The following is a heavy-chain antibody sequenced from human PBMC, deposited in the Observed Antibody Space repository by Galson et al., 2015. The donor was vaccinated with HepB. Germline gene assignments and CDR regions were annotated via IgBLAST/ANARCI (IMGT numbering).Heavy chain of an antibody. D-gene: IGHD2-2*02. V-gene: IGHV3-48*04. J-gene: IGHJ6*02. CDR1: GFTFSSYG. CDR3: ARDRYPYGMNV. CDR2: ISTGSSTK. Sequence: SLRLSCAASGFTFSSYGMSWVRQAPGKGLEWVSYISTGSSTKYYADSVKGRLTISRDNAKNSLYLQMNSLRAEDTALYYCARDRYPYGMNVWGQGTTVTVSS.